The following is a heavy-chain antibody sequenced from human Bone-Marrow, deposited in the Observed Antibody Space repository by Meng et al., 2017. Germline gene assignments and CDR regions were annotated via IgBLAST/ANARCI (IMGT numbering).Heavy chain of an antibody. CDR2: INHSGST. Sequence: QVQLQQWGAGLLKPSETLSLTCVVSGGSCSDYYWSWIRQPPGKGLEWIGEINHSGSTNYNPSLESRATISVDTSQNNLSLKLSSVTAADSAVYYCANRYFDLWGRGTLVTVSS. CDR1: GGSCSDYY. V-gene: IGHV4-34*01. J-gene: IGHJ2*01. CDR3: ANRYFDL.